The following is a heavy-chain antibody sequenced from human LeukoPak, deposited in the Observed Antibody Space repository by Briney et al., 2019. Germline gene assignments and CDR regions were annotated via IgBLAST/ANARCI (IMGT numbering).Heavy chain of an antibody. J-gene: IGHJ4*02. V-gene: IGHV4-34*01. CDR1: GVSFSGYY. CDR3: ASQEMATKRDY. D-gene: IGHD5-24*01. Sequence: SETLSLTCAVYGVSFSGYYWSWIRQPPGKGLEWIGEINHSGSTNYNPSRKSRVTISVDTSKNQFSLKLSSVTAADTAVYYCASQEMATKRDYWAREPWSPSPQ. CDR2: INHSGST.